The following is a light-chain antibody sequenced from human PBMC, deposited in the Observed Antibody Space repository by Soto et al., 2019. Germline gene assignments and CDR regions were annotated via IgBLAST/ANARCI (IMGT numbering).Light chain of an antibody. CDR2: AAS. J-gene: IGKJ1*01. Sequence: DIQMTQSPSSLSASVGDRVTITCRASQSISSYLNWYQQKPGKAPKLLIYAASSLQSGVPSRFSGSGSGTDFTLTISSLQHEDFATYYYQQSYSTPRTFCQGTKVEIK. CDR3: QQSYSTPRT. CDR1: QSISSY. V-gene: IGKV1-39*01.